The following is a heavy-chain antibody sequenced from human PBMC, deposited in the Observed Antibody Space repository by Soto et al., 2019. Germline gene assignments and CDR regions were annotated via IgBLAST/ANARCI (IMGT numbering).Heavy chain of an antibody. D-gene: IGHD6-13*01. CDR3: ARRYSSSLANWFDP. Sequence: QVQLQESGPGLVKPSQTLSLTCAVSGGSISSGGYYWSWIRQHPGKGLEWIGYIYYSGSTYYNPSLKSRVTISVDTSKNQFSLKLSSVTAADTAVYYCARRYSSSLANWFDPWGQGTLVTVSS. J-gene: IGHJ5*02. CDR1: GGSISSGGYY. CDR2: IYYSGST. V-gene: IGHV4-31*11.